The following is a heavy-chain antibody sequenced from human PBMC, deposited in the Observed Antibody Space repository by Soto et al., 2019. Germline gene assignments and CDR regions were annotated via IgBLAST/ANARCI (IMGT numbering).Heavy chain of an antibody. Sequence: GESLKVSCKGSGYGFTRYWIGWVRQMPGKGLEWMGIIYPGDSDTRYSPSFQGQVTISADKSISTAYLQWNSLKASDTAMYYCARPRSSSRNYYGMDVWGQGTTVTVSS. D-gene: IGHD6-13*01. J-gene: IGHJ6*02. CDR3: ARPRSSSRNYYGMDV. V-gene: IGHV5-51*01. CDR2: IYPGDSDT. CDR1: GYGFTRYW.